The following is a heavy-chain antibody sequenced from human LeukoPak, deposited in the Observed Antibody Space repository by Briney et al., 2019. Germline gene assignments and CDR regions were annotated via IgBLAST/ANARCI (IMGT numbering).Heavy chain of an antibody. D-gene: IGHD3-22*01. CDR2: INTNTGNP. Sequence: GASVKVSCKASGYTFTSYAMNWVRQAPGQGLEWMGWINTNTGNPTYAQGFIGRFVFSLDTSVSTAYLQISSLKAEDTAVYYCARDLSSLYPHYDSSYDYWGQGTLVTVSS. V-gene: IGHV7-4-1*02. J-gene: IGHJ4*02. CDR3: ARDLSSLYPHYDSSYDY. CDR1: GYTFTSYA.